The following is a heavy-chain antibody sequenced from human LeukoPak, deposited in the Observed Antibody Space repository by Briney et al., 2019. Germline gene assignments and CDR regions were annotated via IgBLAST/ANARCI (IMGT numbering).Heavy chain of an antibody. V-gene: IGHV4-59*12. CDR2: IYYSGST. CDR1: VGSLCSYY. D-gene: IGHD1-26*01. J-gene: IGHJ4*02. Sequence: SEALSLTCTVSVGSLCSYYWSWIRQPPGEGVECIGYIYYSGSTNYNPSLKSRVTMSLHKSKNQFSLKLNSVPSPDTTVYYCARSRPGWELQFDYGGQGTLVTVSS. CDR3: ARSRPGWELQFDY.